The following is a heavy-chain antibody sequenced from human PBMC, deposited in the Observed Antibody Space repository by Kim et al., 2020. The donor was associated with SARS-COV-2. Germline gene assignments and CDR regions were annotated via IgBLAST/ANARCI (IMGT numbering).Heavy chain of an antibody. CDR1: GYTFTSYG. J-gene: IGHJ4*02. V-gene: IGHV1-18*04. CDR2: FSAYNGNT. Sequence: ASVKVSCKASGYTFTSYGISWVRQAPGQGLEWMGWFSAYNGNTNYAQKLQGRVTMTTDTSTSTAYMELRSLRSDDTAVYYCARDGGLYYDFWSGYSSYYFDYWGQGTLVTVSS. CDR3: ARDGGLYYDFWSGYSSYYFDY. D-gene: IGHD3-3*01.